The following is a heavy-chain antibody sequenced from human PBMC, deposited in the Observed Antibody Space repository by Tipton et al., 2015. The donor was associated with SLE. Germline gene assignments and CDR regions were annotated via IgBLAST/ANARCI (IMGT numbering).Heavy chain of an antibody. V-gene: IGHV3-23*01. CDR3: AKRGAADYYDSSGYDYFDY. J-gene: IGHJ4*02. Sequence: SLRLSCAASGFTFSSHAMSWVRQAPGKGLEWVSAISVSGGSTYYAVSEKGRFTISRDNSRNTLYLQMNSLRAEDTAIYYCAKRGAADYYDSSGYDYFDYWGQGTQVTVSS. D-gene: IGHD3-22*01. CDR1: GFTFSSHA. CDR2: ISVSGGST.